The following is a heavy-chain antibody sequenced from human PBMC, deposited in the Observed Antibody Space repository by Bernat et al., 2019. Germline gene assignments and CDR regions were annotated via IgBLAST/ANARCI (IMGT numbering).Heavy chain of an antibody. CDR2: INAGNGNT. CDR1: GYTFTSYA. J-gene: IGHJ5*02. Sequence: QVQLVQSGAEVKKPGASVKVSCKASGYTFTSYAMHWVRQAPGQRLEWMGWINAGNGNTKYSQKFQGRVTITRDTSASTAYMELSSLRSEDTAVYYCAELGVHSYYVILTGFRDGYNCFDPWGQGTLVTVSS. CDR3: AELGVHSYYVILTGFRDGYNCFDP. V-gene: IGHV1-3*01. D-gene: IGHD3-9*01.